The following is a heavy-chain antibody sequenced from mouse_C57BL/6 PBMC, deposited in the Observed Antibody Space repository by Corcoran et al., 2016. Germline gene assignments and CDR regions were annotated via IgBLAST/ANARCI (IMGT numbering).Heavy chain of an antibody. CDR1: GYTFTDYN. J-gene: IGHJ2*01. CDR3: ARGRWLLRPYYFDY. D-gene: IGHD2-3*01. CDR2: INPNNGGT. Sequence: EVQLQQSGPELVKPGASVKIPCKASGYTFTDYNMDWVKQSHGKSLEWIGDINPNNGGTIYNQKFKGKATLTVDKSSSTAYMELRSLTSEDTAVYYCARGRWLLRPYYFDYWGQGTTLTVSS. V-gene: IGHV1-18*01.